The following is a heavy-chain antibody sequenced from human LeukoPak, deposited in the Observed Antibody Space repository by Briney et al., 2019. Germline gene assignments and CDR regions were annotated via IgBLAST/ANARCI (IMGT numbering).Heavy chain of an antibody. V-gene: IGHV3-7*01. D-gene: IGHD2-21*01. Sequence: GGSLRLSCAASGFIFSNHWMTWVRQAPGKGLEWVANIKQDGSAKYYVDSVKGRFTISRDNAKNSLYLQMNSLRAEDTAVYYCAREGGDYLRASFDYWGQGALVTVS. CDR1: GFIFSNHW. CDR2: IKQDGSAK. J-gene: IGHJ4*02. CDR3: AREGGDYLRASFDY.